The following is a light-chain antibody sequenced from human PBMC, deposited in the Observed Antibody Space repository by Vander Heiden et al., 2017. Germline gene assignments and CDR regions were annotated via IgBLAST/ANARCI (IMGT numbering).Light chain of an antibody. V-gene: IGKV3-11*01. CDR1: QSVSSY. CDR2: DAS. CDR3: QQRSNWPKT. Sequence: EIVLTQSPATLSLSPGERATLSCRASQSVSSYLAWYQQKPGQAPRLLIYDASNRATGIPARFSGSGSGTDFTLTISSLEPEDIAVYYCQQRSNWPKTFGPGTKVEIK. J-gene: IGKJ1*01.